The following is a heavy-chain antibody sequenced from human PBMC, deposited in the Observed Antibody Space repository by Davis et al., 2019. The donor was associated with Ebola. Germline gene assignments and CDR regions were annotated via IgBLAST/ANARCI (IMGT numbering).Heavy chain of an antibody. V-gene: IGHV3-21*04. CDR1: GFTFSTYS. D-gene: IGHD3-22*01. CDR3: AKDQRFYYDSSGYDS. CDR2: ISSDSDYI. J-gene: IGHJ4*02. Sequence: GESLKISCAASGFTFSTYSMSWVRQAPGKGLEWVSSISSDSDYIYYADSAKGRFTISRDNAKNSLYLQMNSLRAEDTAVYYCAKDQRFYYDSSGYDSWGQGTLVTVSS.